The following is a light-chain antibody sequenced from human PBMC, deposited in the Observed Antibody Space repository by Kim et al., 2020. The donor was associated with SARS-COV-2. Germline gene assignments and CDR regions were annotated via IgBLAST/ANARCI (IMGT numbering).Light chain of an antibody. CDR3: AAWDDSLNGV. V-gene: IGLV1-44*01. CDR2: SNN. CDR1: SSNIGSNT. Sequence: ELTQPLSASGTPGQRVTISCSGSSSNIGSNTVNWYQQLPGTAPKLLIYSNNQRPSGVPDRFSGSKSGTSASLAISGLQSEDEADYYCAAWDDSLNGVFGGGTQLTVL. J-gene: IGLJ3*02.